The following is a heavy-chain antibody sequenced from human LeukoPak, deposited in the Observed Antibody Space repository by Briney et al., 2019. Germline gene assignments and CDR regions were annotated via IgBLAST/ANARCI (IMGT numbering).Heavy chain of an antibody. J-gene: IGHJ4*02. V-gene: IGHV1-69*05. Sequence: ASVKVSCKASGGTFSSYAISWVRQAPGQGLEWMGRIIPIFGTANYAQKFQGRVTITTDESTSTAYMELSSLRSEDTAVYYCAREPVGYDFWSGYYTGVSDYWGQGTLVTVSS. CDR3: AREPVGYDFWSGYYTGVSDY. CDR1: GGTFSSYA. CDR2: IIPIFGTA. D-gene: IGHD3-3*01.